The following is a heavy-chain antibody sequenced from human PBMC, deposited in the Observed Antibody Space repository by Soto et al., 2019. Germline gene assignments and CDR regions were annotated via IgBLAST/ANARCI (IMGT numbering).Heavy chain of an antibody. CDR1: GYSFTSYW. CDR2: IYPGDSDT. CDR3: ARQVVRSWGRRYYYYGMDV. Sequence: GESLKISCKGSGYSFTSYWIGWVRQMPGKGLEWMGIIYPGDSDTRYSPSFQGQVTISADKSISTAYLQWSSLKASDTAMYYCARQVVRSWGRRYYYYGMDVWRQRTTVTVSS. J-gene: IGHJ6*02. V-gene: IGHV5-51*01. D-gene: IGHD6-13*01.